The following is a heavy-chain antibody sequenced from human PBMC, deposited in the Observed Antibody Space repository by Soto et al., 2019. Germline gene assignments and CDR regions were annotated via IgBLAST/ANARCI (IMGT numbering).Heavy chain of an antibody. D-gene: IGHD6-13*01. V-gene: IGHV5-51*01. Sequence: GESLKISCKGSGYSFTSYWIGWVRQMPGKGLEWMGIIYPGDSDTRYSPSFQGQVTISADKSISTAYLQWSSLKASDTAMYYCARQNIAAAGNYYYYYGMDVWGQGTTVTISS. CDR1: GYSFTSYW. J-gene: IGHJ6*02. CDR2: IYPGDSDT. CDR3: ARQNIAAAGNYYYYYGMDV.